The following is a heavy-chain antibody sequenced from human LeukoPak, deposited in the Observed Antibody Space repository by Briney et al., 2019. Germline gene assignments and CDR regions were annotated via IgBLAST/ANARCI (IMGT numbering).Heavy chain of an antibody. CDR3: ARDRGYDFWSGYYSWFDP. Sequence: KASETLSLTCTVSGGSISSSSYYWGWLRQPPGKGLEWIGSIYYSGSTYYKPSLKSRVTISVDTSKNQFSLKLSSVIAAETAVYYCARDRGYDFWSGYYSWFDPWGQGTLVTVSS. CDR2: IYYSGST. J-gene: IGHJ5*02. CDR1: GGSISSSSYY. V-gene: IGHV4-39*07. D-gene: IGHD3-3*01.